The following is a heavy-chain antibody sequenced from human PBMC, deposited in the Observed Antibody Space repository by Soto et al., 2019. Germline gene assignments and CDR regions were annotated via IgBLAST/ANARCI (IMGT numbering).Heavy chain of an antibody. CDR3: VHRRDGYNSAFFDS. V-gene: IGHV1-69*13. CDR1: GGTFSSYA. J-gene: IGHJ4*02. Sequence: ASVKVSCKASGGTFSSYAFSWVRQAPGQGLEWMGGIIRIFHTPTYAQKFQGRVTITADESTSTAYMELISLRSDDTAVYYCVHRRDGYNSAFFDSWGQGTLVTVS. D-gene: IGHD5-12*01. CDR2: IIRIFHTP.